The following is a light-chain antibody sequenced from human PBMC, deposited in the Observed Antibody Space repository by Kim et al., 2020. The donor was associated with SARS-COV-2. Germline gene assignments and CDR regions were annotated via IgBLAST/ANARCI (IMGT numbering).Light chain of an antibody. CDR2: GAS. J-gene: IGKJ5*01. CDR3: RQYNNCPPIT. V-gene: IGKV3-15*01. CDR1: QSVSSN. Sequence: EIVMTQSPATLSVSPGERATLSCRASQSVSSNLAWYQQKPGQAPRLLIYGASTRATGIPARFSGSGSGTEFTLTISSLQSEDFAVYYCRQYNNCPPITFGQGTRLDI.